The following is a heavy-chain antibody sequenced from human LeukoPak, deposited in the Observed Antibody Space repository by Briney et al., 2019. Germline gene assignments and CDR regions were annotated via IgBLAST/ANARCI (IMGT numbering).Heavy chain of an antibody. CDR3: ARAADAAAGGDY. CDR1: GYTFTGYY. V-gene: IGHV1-2*02. CDR2: INPNSGGT. J-gene: IGHJ4*02. D-gene: IGHD6-13*01. Sequence: ASVKVSCKASGYTFTGYYMHWVRQAPGQGLEWMGWINPNSGGTNYAQKFQGGVTMTRDTSISTAYMELSRLRSDDTAVYYCARAADAAAGGDYWGQGTLVTVSS.